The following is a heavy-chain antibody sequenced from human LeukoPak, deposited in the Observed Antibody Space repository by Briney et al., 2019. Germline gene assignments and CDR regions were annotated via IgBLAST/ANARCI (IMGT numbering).Heavy chain of an antibody. CDR2: ISESGDYT. CDR3: AKVGSSSWNENWFDP. Sequence: GGSLRLSCAASGFTFSSYWMSWVRQAPGKGLEWVSAISESGDYTYYADSVKGRFTISRDNSKNTLHLQMNSLRAEDTAVYYCAKVGSSSWNENWFDPWGQGTLVTVSS. D-gene: IGHD6-13*01. CDR1: GFTFSSYW. V-gene: IGHV3-23*01. J-gene: IGHJ5*02.